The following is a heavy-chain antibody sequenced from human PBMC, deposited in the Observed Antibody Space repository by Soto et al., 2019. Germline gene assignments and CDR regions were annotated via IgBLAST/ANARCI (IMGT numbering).Heavy chain of an antibody. CDR1: GYTFTKYA. V-gene: IGHV1-3*01. CDR3: ARDGGVSGNINFDH. J-gene: IGHJ4*02. CDR2: INGGNGNT. D-gene: IGHD3-16*01. Sequence: ASVKVSCKASGYTFTKYAMHWVRQAPGQRLEWMGWINGGNGNTKYSQKFQDRVTITRDTSASTAYMDVSRLRSEDTAVYYCARDGGVSGNINFDHSGQGTLVTVSS.